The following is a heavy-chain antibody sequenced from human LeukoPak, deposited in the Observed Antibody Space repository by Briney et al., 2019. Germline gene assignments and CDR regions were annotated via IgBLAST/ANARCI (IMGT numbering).Heavy chain of an antibody. J-gene: IGHJ4*02. CDR3: ARHLSYGSGSYYNFAY. CDR2: LSNTGTDT. D-gene: IGHD3-10*01. Sequence: PGGSLRLSCAASGFTFSNYAMSWVRQAPGKGLEWVSTLSNTGTDTYYADSVKGRFTISRDNAKDSLYLQMNSLRAEDTAVYYCARHLSYGSGSYYNFAYWGQGTLVTVSS. CDR1: GFTFSNYA. V-gene: IGHV3-21*01.